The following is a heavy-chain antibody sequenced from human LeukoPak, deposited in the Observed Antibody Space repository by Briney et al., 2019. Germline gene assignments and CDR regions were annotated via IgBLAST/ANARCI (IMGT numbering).Heavy chain of an antibody. CDR1: GFTFSSYE. CDR3: ARDRLYSYGSPSDY. D-gene: IGHD5-18*01. Sequence: GGSQRLSCAASGFTFSSYEMNWVRQTPGKGLEWVSHISSSGSTIYYADSVKGRFTISRDNAKNSLYLQMNSLRAEDTALYYCARDRLYSYGSPSDYWGQGTLVTVSS. CDR2: ISSSGSTI. V-gene: IGHV3-48*03. J-gene: IGHJ4*02.